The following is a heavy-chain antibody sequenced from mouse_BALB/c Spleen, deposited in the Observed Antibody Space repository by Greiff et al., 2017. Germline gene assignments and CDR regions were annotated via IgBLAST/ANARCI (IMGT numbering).Heavy chain of an antibody. Sequence: EVQGVESGGGLVQPGGSRKLSCAASGFTFSDYGMAWVRQAPGKGPEWVAFISNLAYSIYYADTVTGRFTISRENAKNTLYLEMSSLRSEDTAMYYCARKGNGNYWYFDVWGAGTTVTVSS. J-gene: IGHJ1*01. CDR3: ARKGNGNYWYFDV. V-gene: IGHV5-15*02. CDR2: ISNLAYSI. CDR1: GFTFSDYG. D-gene: IGHD2-1*01.